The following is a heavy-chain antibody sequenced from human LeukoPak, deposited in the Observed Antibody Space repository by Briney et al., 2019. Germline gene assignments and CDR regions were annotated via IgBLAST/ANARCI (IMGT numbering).Heavy chain of an antibody. J-gene: IGHJ4*02. Sequence: GGSLRLSCAASGFTFSSYGMHWVRQAPGKGLEWVAFMRYDGSNKYYADSVKGRFTISRDNSKNTLYLQMNSLRAEDTAVYYCAKARDIVVVPAAILDYWGQGTLVTVSS. CDR2: MRYDGSNK. CDR1: GFTFSSYG. V-gene: IGHV3-30*02. CDR3: AKARDIVVVPAAILDY. D-gene: IGHD2-2*02.